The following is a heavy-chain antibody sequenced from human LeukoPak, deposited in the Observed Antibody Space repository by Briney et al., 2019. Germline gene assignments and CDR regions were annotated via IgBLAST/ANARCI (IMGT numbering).Heavy chain of an antibody. D-gene: IGHD4-17*01. V-gene: IGHV1-46*01. CDR3: ARADYGDYAYYYSMDV. CDR2: INPSGTGT. CDR1: GYTFTSYY. J-gene: IGHJ6*03. Sequence: ASVKVSCKASGYTFTSYYMRWVRQATGQGLEWTGIINPSGTGTSYAQKFQGRITMSRDTSTSTAYMELRSLRSDDTAVYYCARADYGDYAYYYSMDVWGKGTTVTVSS.